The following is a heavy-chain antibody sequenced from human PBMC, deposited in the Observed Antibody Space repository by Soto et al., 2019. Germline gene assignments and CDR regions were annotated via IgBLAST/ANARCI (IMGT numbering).Heavy chain of an antibody. V-gene: IGHV3-23*01. D-gene: IGHD3-10*01. CDR3: SNSVGAMVRGIIVLGGDRTLDY. J-gene: IGHJ4*02. Sequence: GGSLRLSCAASGFTLNNYAISWVRQAPWKGLEWVSVVSSSGITTYYVDSVKGRFTTSRDNSKNTLYLQMNTLRSADTAVYFCSNSVGAMVRGIIVLGGDRTLDYWGQGTLVTVSS. CDR1: GFTLNNYA. CDR2: VSSSGITT.